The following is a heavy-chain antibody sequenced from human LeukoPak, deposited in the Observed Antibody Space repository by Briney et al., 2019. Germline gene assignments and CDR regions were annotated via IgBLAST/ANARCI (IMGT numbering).Heavy chain of an antibody. CDR3: ARGYYYDSSGYSKDFDY. CDR1: GFTFTGYS. CDR2: VSSSSSYI. J-gene: IGHJ4*02. D-gene: IGHD3-22*01. V-gene: IGHV3-21*01. Sequence: GGSLRLSCAASGFTFTGYSMRWVRQAPGKGLEWVSSVSSSSSYIYYADSVKGRFTISRDNAKNSLYLQMNSLRAEDTAVYYCARGYYYDSSGYSKDFDYWGQGTLVTVSS.